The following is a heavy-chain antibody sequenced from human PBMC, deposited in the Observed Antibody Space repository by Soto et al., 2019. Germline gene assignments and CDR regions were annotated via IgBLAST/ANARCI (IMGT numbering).Heavy chain of an antibody. D-gene: IGHD1-26*01. Sequence: SETLSLTCTVSGDSISSSSFYCGLIRQPPGKGLEWIGHIFHTGATYQNPTLKSRLRMSVDTSKNQFSLGLSSVTATDTAVYYCARRRIVPTTNFDYWGQGTLVTVSS. CDR2: IFHTGAT. V-gene: IGHV4-39*01. CDR3: ARRRIVPTTNFDY. J-gene: IGHJ4*02. CDR1: GDSISSSSFY.